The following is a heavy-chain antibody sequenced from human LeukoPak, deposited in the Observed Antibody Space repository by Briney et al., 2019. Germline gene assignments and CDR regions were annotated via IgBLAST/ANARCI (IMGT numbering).Heavy chain of an antibody. CDR1: GFTFSSSW. V-gene: IGHV3-30*02. J-gene: IGHJ4*02. CDR2: IRYDGSNK. CDR3: AKDFSVYNYDSRVLDY. Sequence: GGSLRLSCAASGFTFSSSWMTWVRQAPGKGLEWVAFIRYDGSNKYYADSVKGRFTISRDNSKNTLYLQMNRLRAEDTAVYYCAKDFSVYNYDSRVLDYWGQGTLVTVSS. D-gene: IGHD3-22*01.